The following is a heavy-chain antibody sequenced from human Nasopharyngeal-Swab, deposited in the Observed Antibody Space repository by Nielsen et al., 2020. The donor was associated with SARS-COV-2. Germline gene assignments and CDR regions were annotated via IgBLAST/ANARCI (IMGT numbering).Heavy chain of an antibody. CDR3: ARGGYSYGYVSY. CDR1: GFTVSSNY. D-gene: IGHD5-18*01. V-gene: IGHV3-53*04. J-gene: IGHJ4*02. Sequence: GESLKISCAASGFTVSSNYMSWVRQAPGKGLEWVSVIYSGGSTYYADSVKSRFTISRHNSKNTLYLQMNSLRAEDTAVYYCARGGYSYGYVSYWGQGTLVTVSS. CDR2: IYSGGST.